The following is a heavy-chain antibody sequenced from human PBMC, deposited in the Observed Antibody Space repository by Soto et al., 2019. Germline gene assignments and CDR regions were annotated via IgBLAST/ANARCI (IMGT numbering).Heavy chain of an antibody. Sequence: SETLSLTCTASGGSLSSYYWSWIRQPPGKGLEWIGYIYYSGSTNYNPSLKSRVTISVDTSKNQFSLKLSSVTAADTAVYYWARDRARYCSVFICCSCYYHMLVSCKAPRVTV. D-gene: IGHD2-15*01. J-gene: IGHJ6*03. V-gene: IGHV4-59*01. CDR1: GGSLSSYY. CDR2: IYYSGST. CDR3: ARDRARYCSVFICCSCYYHMLV.